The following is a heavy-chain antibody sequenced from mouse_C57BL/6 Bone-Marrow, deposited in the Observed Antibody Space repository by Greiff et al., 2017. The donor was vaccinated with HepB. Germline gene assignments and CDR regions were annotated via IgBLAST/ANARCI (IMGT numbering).Heavy chain of an antibody. D-gene: IGHD2-1*01. J-gene: IGHJ2*01. CDR1: GFTFSSYG. CDR3: ERRAYGNRAGDYFDY. V-gene: IGHV5-6*02. Sequence: EVMLVESGGDLVKPGGSLKLSCAASGFTFSSYGMSWVRQTPDKRLEWVATISSGGSYTYYPDSVKGRFTISRDNAKNTLYLQMSSLKSEDTAMYYCERRAYGNRAGDYFDYWGQGTTLTVSS. CDR2: ISSGGSYT.